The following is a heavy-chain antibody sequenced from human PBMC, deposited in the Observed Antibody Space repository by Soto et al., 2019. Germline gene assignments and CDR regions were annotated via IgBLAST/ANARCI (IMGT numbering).Heavy chain of an antibody. Sequence: EVQLVESGGGLVQPGGSLRLSFAASGFTFSSYDMHWVRQATGKGLEWVSAIGTAGDTYYPGSVKGRFTISRENAKNSLYLQMNRLRAEDTAVYYCARAYFYDCSGYYSDYGMDVWGQGTTVTVS. CDR1: GFTFSSYD. V-gene: IGHV3-13*01. CDR3: ARAYFYDCSGYYSDYGMDV. J-gene: IGHJ6*02. D-gene: IGHD3-22*01. CDR2: IGTAGDT.